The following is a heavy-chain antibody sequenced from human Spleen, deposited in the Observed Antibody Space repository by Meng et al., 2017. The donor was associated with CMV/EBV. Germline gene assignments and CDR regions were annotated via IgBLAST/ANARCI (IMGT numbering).Heavy chain of an antibody. V-gene: IGHV4-39*07. Sequence: GSLRLSCAVSGGSISSSSYYWGWIRQPPGKGLEWIGSIYYSGSTYYNPSLKSRVTMSVDTSKNQFSLKLSSVTAADTAVYYCARGYCSSTSCYTSPYYYYGMDVWGQGTTVTVSS. CDR2: IYYSGST. J-gene: IGHJ6*02. D-gene: IGHD2-2*02. CDR3: ARGYCSSTSCYTSPYYYYGMDV. CDR1: GGSISSSSYY.